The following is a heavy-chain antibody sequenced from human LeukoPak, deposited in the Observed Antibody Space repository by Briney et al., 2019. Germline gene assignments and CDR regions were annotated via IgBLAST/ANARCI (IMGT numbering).Heavy chain of an antibody. CDR3: ARHSLYYYDGSGYYPHDAFDI. CDR1: GGSISSSSYY. V-gene: IGHV4-39*01. J-gene: IGHJ3*02. D-gene: IGHD3-22*01. Sequence: KPSETLSLTCTVSGGSISSSSYYWGWIRQPPGKGLEWIGSIYYSGSTYYNPSLKSRVTISVDTSKNQFSLKLSSVTAADPAVYYCARHSLYYYDGSGYYPHDAFDIWGQGTMVTVSS. CDR2: IYYSGST.